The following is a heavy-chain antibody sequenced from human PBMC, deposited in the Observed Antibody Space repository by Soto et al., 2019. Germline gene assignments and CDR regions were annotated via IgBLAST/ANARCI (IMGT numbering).Heavy chain of an antibody. V-gene: IGHV3-64D*06. D-gene: IGHD3-3*01. CDR3: VQGAPRLRFLELEPDY. J-gene: IGHJ4*02. Sequence: GGSLRLSCSASGFTFSSYAMHWVRQAPGKGLEYVSAISSNGGSTYYADSVKGRFTISRDNSKNTLYLQMSSLRAEDTAVYYCVQGAPRLRFLELEPDYWGQGTLVTVSS. CDR2: ISSNGGST. CDR1: GFTFSSYA.